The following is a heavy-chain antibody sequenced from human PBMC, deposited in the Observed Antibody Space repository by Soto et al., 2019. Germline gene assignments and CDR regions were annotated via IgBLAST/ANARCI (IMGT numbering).Heavy chain of an antibody. J-gene: IGHJ6*03. CDR2: ISSSSSAI. V-gene: IGHV3-48*01. Sequence: HPGGSLRLSCAASGFTFSSYSMNWFRQAPGKGLEWVSYISSSSSAIYYADSVKGRFTISRDNAKNSLYLQVNSLRAEDTAVYYCARDPAYSGYEAPYFYYYMDAWGKGTTVTVSS. CDR1: GFTFSSYS. D-gene: IGHD5-12*01. CDR3: ARDPAYSGYEAPYFYYYMDA.